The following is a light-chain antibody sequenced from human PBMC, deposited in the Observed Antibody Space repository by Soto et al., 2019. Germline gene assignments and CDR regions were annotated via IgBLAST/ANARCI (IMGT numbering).Light chain of an antibody. CDR2: AAS. CDR1: QSISSW. CDR3: QQLNSYPIT. V-gene: IGKV1-5*01. J-gene: IGKJ5*01. Sequence: DIQMTQSPSTLSASVGDRVTITCRASQSISSWLAWYQKKPGKAPNLLIYAASSLHSGVPSRFSGSGSGTDFTLTISSLQPEDFATYYCQQLNSYPITFGQGTRLEIK.